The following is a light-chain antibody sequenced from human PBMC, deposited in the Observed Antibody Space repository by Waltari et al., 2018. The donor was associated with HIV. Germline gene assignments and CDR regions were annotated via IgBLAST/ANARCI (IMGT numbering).Light chain of an antibody. J-gene: IGKJ3*01. V-gene: IGKV3-20*01. CDR1: QTVSSNF. CDR3: QQYGSSSFT. CDR2: GAA. Sequence: IVLTQSPGTLFLSLGETAILPCRASQTVSSNFLAWYQQKPGQAPRLLIYGAASRAAGIPDRFSGSWSGRDFTLTISGLEPEDFAMYYCQQYGSSSFTFGPGTKLDLK.